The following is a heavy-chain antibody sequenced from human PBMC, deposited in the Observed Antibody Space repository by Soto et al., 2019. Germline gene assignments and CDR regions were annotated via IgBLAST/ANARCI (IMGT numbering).Heavy chain of an antibody. Sequence: EVQLVESGGVLVQPGGSLRLSCAASGFTFSSHWMHWVRQAPGKGLVWVSRINSDGSRINYADSVKGRSNISSDNAKNTVYLQRTSLRAEDTAVYLCARGASGRYYMDVWGKGTTVTVSS. D-gene: IGHD3-10*01. V-gene: IGHV3-74*01. J-gene: IGHJ6*03. CDR3: ARGASGRYYMDV. CDR1: GFTFSSHW. CDR2: INSDGSRI.